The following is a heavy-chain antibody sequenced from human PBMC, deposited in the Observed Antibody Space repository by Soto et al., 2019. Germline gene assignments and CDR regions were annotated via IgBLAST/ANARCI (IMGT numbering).Heavy chain of an antibody. J-gene: IGHJ4*02. CDR3: ARDRDDYGSGNYYNRIDF. V-gene: IGHV1-69*01. D-gene: IGHD3-10*01. CDR2: IIPIFVTP. CDR1: GGIFSTYA. Sequence: QVQMVQSGAEVKKPWSSVKVSCKASGGIFSTYAISWLRRAPGQGLEWMGGIIPIFVTPNYAQRFQGRVTITADEATSTAYMELSRLRSEDTAVYYCARDRDDYGSGNYYNRIDFWGQGTLVTVSS.